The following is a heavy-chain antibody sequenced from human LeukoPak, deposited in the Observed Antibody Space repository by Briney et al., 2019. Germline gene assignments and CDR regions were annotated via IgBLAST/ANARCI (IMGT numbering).Heavy chain of an antibody. CDR3: ARDQGGMVSY. Sequence: GGSLRLSCTASGFSFSSYGMSWVRQAPGKGLEWVSAISGSGGSTYYADSVKGRFTISRDNSKNTLYLQMNSLRAEDTAVYYCARDQGGMVSYWGQGTLVTVSS. CDR2: ISGSGGST. CDR1: GFSFSSYG. V-gene: IGHV3-23*01. D-gene: IGHD2-8*01. J-gene: IGHJ4*02.